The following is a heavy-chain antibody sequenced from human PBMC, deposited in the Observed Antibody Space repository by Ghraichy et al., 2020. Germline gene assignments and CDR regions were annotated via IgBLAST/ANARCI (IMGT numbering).Heavy chain of an antibody. J-gene: IGHJ4*02. CDR2: IRSSGTTI. V-gene: IGHV3-48*02. D-gene: IGHD2-15*01. Sequence: VGQGPGVGVGWVSYIRSSGTTIYYAGCVKGRLSISRDNAKNSLYLQMNSLRDEDTAVYFCARDDVGRKSDYWGQGTLVTVSS. CDR3: ARDDVGRKSDY.